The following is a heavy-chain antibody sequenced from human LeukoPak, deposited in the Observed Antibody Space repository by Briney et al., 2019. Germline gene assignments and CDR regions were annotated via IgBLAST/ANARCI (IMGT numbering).Heavy chain of an antibody. CDR1: GFTFSSYA. J-gene: IGHJ4*02. CDR2: ISYDGSNK. Sequence: PGGSLRLSCAASGFTFSSYAMHWVRQAPGKGLEGVAVISYDGSNKYYADSVKGRFTISRDNSKNTLYLQMNSLRAEDTAVYYCAREKNYYDSSGYFGYWGQGTLVTVSS. D-gene: IGHD3-22*01. CDR3: AREKNYYDSSGYFGY. V-gene: IGHV3-30*04.